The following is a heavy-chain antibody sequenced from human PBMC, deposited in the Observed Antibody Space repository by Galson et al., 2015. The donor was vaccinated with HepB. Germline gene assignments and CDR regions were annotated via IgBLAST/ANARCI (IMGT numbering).Heavy chain of an antibody. CDR2: ISGSGGST. D-gene: IGHD6-19*01. CDR3: AKHWGLQSSGYYYYGIDV. CDR1: GFTFSSYA. V-gene: IGHV3-23*01. J-gene: IGHJ6*02. Sequence: SLRLSCAASGFTFSSYAMSWVRQAPGKGLEWVSAISGSGGSTYYADSVKGRFTISRDNSKNTLYLQMHSLIAEDTAVYYCAKHWGLQSSGYYYYGIDVWGQGTTVTVSS.